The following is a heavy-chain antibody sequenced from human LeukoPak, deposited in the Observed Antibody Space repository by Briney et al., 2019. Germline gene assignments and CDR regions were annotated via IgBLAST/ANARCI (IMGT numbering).Heavy chain of an antibody. CDR3: ARVAYSGSYYSYYFDY. V-gene: IGHV4-34*01. D-gene: IGHD1-26*01. Sequence: PSETLSLTCAVYGGSFSGYYWSWIRQPPGKGLEWIGEINHSGSTNYNPSLKSRVTISVDTSKNQFSLKLSSVTAADTAVYYCARVAYSGSYYSYYFDYWGQGTLVTVSS. J-gene: IGHJ4*02. CDR2: INHSGST. CDR1: GGSFSGYY.